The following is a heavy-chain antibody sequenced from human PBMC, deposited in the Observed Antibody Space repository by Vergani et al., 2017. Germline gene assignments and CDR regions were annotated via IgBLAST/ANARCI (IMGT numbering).Heavy chain of an antibody. CDR1: GGSISSSSYY. J-gene: IGHJ4*02. D-gene: IGHD5-18*01. CDR2: IYYSGST. Sequence: QVQLQESGPGLVKPSETLSLTCTVSGGSISSSSYYWGWIRQPPGKGLEWIGSIYYSGSTYYNPSLKSRVTISVDTSKNQFSLKLSSVTAADTAVYYCAKFGIQLWFPRGARPEDSFDYWGQGTLVTVSS. CDR3: AKFGIQLWFPRGARPEDSFDY. V-gene: IGHV4-39*01.